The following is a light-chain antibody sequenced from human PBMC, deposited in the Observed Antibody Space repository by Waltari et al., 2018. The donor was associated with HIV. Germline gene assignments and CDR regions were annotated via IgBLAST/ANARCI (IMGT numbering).Light chain of an antibody. Sequence: DIQMTQSPSSLSASVGDRVNITCRGSQGIGNSLAWYQQKPVKVPTLLIYAASTLRSGVPSQFSCSGSGTDFTLTISSLQPEDFATYYCQKYNSAPLTFGPGTKVDVK. V-gene: IGKV1-27*01. CDR1: QGIGNS. J-gene: IGKJ3*01. CDR2: AAS. CDR3: QKYNSAPLT.